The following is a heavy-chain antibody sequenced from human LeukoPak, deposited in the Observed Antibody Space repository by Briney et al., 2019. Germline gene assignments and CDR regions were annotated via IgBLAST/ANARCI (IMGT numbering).Heavy chain of an antibody. D-gene: IGHD2-21*01. CDR1: GGSISGGGYY. CDR2: IYNSGNT. J-gene: IGHJ3*02. V-gene: IGHV4-31*03. Sequence: SQTLSLTCKVSGGSISGGGYYWSWIRQHPGKGLEWIGYIYNSGNTYYNPSLKSRVTISVDTSKNQFALKLSSVTAADTAVYYCARVWRGDAFDIWGQGTMVTVSS. CDR3: ARVWRGDAFDI.